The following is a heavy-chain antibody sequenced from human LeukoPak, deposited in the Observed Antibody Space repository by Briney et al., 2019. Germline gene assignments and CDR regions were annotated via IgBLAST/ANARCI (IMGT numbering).Heavy chain of an antibody. V-gene: IGHV4-31*03. J-gene: IGHJ6*03. CDR2: IYYSWSS. CDR3: ARDNGDYRSIYYYMDV. D-gene: IGHD4-11*01. Sequence: SQTLSLTCTVSGGSINSGGSYWSWIRQHPEKGLEWIGCIYYSWSSYYNPSLKSRVTLSLDTSKNQFSLKLSSVTAADTAVYYCARDNGDYRSIYYYMDVWGKGTTVTVSS. CDR1: GGSINSGGSY.